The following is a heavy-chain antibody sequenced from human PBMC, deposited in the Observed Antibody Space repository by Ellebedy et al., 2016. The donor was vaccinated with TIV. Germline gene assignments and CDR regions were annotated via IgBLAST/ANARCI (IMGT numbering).Heavy chain of an antibody. V-gene: IGHV6-1*01. CDR3: ARDAPFGLDTFYI. CDR1: GDSVSSDTAA. CDR2: TYCRYKWYN. Sequence: MPSETLSLTCAISGDSVSSDTAAWNWFRQSPSRGFEWLGRTYCRYKWYNDYAPSVKSRIIVNPDTSKNQFYLQLRSVTPEDTAVYYCARDAPFGLDTFYIWGQGTMVTVSS. D-gene: IGHD3/OR15-3a*01. J-gene: IGHJ3*02.